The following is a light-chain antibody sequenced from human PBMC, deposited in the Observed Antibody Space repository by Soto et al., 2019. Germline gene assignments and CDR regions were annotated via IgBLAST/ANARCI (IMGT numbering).Light chain of an antibody. CDR2: DVT. CDR1: SSDVGAFNY. Sequence: QSALTQPASVSGSPGQSISISCIGTSSDVGAFNYVSWYQHHPGKAPQLIIYDVTSRPSGVSIRFSASKSGNTASLTISGLQAEDEADYYCSSYTTRNTEVFGTGTKLTVL. V-gene: IGLV2-14*03. J-gene: IGLJ1*01. CDR3: SSYTTRNTEV.